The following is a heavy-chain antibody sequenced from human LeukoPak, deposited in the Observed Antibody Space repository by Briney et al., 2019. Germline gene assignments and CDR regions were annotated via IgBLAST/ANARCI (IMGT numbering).Heavy chain of an antibody. CDR1: GFTFSSYS. D-gene: IGHD6-19*01. CDR3: ARGRVVVAVSDY. J-gene: IGHJ4*02. CDR2: ISSSSSYM. V-gene: IGHV3-21*01. Sequence: GGSLRLSCAASGFTFSSYSMNWVRQAPGKGLEWVSSISSSSSYMYYADSVKGRFTISRDNAKNSLYLQMNSLRAEDTAVYYCARGRVVVAVSDYWGQGALVTVSS.